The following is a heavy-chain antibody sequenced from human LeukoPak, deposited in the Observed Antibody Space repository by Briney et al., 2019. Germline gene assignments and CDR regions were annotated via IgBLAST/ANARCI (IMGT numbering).Heavy chain of an antibody. D-gene: IGHD6-19*01. CDR2: INHSGST. CDR1: GGSFSGYY. CDR3: ARLKGIAVAGTNIWFDS. Sequence: SETLSLTCAVYGGSFSGYYWSWIRQPPGKGLEWIGEINHSGSTNYNPSLKSRVTISVDTSKNQFSLKLSSVTAADTAVYYCARLKGIAVAGTNIWFDSWGLGTLVTVSS. J-gene: IGHJ5*01. V-gene: IGHV4-34*01.